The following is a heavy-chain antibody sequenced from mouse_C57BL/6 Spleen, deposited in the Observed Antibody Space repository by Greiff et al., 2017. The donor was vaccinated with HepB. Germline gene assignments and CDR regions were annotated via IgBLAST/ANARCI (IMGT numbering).Heavy chain of an antibody. J-gene: IGHJ2*01. CDR2: INPSNGGT. CDR3: ARSAITTVVATDY. D-gene: IGHD1-1*01. Sequence: QVQLQQPGTELVKPGASVKLSCKASGYTFTSYWMHWVKQRPGQGLEWIGNINPSNGGTNYNEKFKSKATLTVDKSSSTAYMQLSSLTSEDSAVYYGARSAITTVVATDYWGQGTTLTVSS. V-gene: IGHV1-53*01. CDR1: GYTFTSYW.